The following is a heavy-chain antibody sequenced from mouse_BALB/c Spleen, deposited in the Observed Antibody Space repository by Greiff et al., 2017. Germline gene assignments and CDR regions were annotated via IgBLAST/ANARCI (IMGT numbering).Heavy chain of an antibody. CDR2: INPSSGYT. CDR1: GYTFTSYT. Sequence: VQLQQSGAELARPGASVKMSCKASGYTFTSYTMHWVKQRPGQGLEWIGYINPSSGYTNYNQKFKDKATLTADKSSSTAYMQLSSLTSEDSAVYYCARRPLGWYAMDYWGQGTSVTVSS. V-gene: IGHV1-4*01. CDR3: ARRPLGWYAMDY. D-gene: IGHD1-1*02. J-gene: IGHJ4*01.